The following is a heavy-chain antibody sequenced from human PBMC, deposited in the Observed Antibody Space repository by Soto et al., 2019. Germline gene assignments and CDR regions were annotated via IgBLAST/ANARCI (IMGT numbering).Heavy chain of an antibody. CDR2: IIPIFGTA. CDR3: ARGGLYCSGGSCYSGASYYYYGMDV. J-gene: IGHJ6*02. V-gene: IGHV1-69*06. Sequence: QVQLVQSGAEVKKPGSSVKVSCKASGGTFSSYAISWVRQAPGQGLEWMGGIIPIFGTANYAQKFQGRVTITAHKSTSTAYMELSSLRSEDTAVYYCARGGLYCSGGSCYSGASYYYYGMDVWGQGTTVTVSS. D-gene: IGHD2-15*01. CDR1: GGTFSSYA.